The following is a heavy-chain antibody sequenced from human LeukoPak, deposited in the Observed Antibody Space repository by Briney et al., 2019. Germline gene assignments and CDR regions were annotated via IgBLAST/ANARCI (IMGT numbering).Heavy chain of an antibody. V-gene: IGHV4-59*01. D-gene: IGHD1-14*01. CDR2: VSYSGTT. CDR1: GGALSSDY. J-gene: IGHJ6*03. CDR3: ARYIRGPDYYIDV. Sequence: TSETLSLTCTASGGALSSDYWSWIRQPPGKGLEWIGYVSYSGTTNYNPSLSSRLTISLDTPKNRFSLNLYSVTAADTAIYFCARYIRGPDYYIDVWGKGTTVAVSS.